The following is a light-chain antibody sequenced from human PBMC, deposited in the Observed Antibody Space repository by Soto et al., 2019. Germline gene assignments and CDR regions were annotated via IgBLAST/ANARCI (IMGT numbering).Light chain of an antibody. CDR2: EVT. Sequence: QSALTQPASVSGSPGQSITISCTGTSGDIGSYNRVSWYQQHPGKAPKLIIYEVTDRPSGVSNRFSGSKSGNTASLTISGLQAEDEAEYYCSSYTNINTSTCVFGNGTKVTVL. CDR1: SGDIGSYNR. CDR3: SSYTNINTSTCV. V-gene: IGLV2-14*01. J-gene: IGLJ1*01.